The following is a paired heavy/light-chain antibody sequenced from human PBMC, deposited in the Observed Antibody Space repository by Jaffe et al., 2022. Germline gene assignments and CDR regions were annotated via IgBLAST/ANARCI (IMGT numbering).Light chain of an antibody. Sequence: SSELTQDPAVSVALGQTVRITCQGDSLRNYYASWYQQKPGQAPVLVLYAKINRPSGIPDRFSGSRSGNTSSLTITGAQAEDEGDYYCNSRDRSGSHVAFGGGTKLTVL. CDR3: NSRDRSGSHVA. CDR1: SLRNYY. CDR2: AKI. V-gene: IGLV3-19*01. J-gene: IGLJ2*01.
Heavy chain of an antibody. CDR1: GFTFSRYE. D-gene: IGHD5-18*01. J-gene: IGHJ4*02. Sequence: EVHLVESGGGLVQPGGSLRLSCAASGFTFSRYELSWVRQAPGKGLEWVSYISASGDTIYYADSVKGRFTISRDNAKNSLYLQMNNLRAEDTAVYYCARNIQNEYYYFEYWGEGTLVTVSS. V-gene: IGHV3-48*03. CDR2: ISASGDTI. CDR3: ARNIQNEYYYFEY.